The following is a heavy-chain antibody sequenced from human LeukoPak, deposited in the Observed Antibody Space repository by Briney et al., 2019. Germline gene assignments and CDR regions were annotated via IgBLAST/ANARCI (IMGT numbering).Heavy chain of an antibody. Sequence: GVSLRLSCAASGFTFSNAWMDWARQAPGKGLEWVGRIKSKVEGGTTDYAAPVKGRFTISRDDSKTTLYLQMNSLQTEDTAVYYCATDFYDSTWGQGTLVTVSS. J-gene: IGHJ5*02. CDR2: IKSKVEGGTT. CDR3: ATDFYDST. CDR1: GFTFSNAW. D-gene: IGHD3-22*01. V-gene: IGHV3-15*07.